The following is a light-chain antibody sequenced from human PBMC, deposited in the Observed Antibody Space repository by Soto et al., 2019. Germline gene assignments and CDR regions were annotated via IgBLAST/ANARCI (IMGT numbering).Light chain of an antibody. J-gene: IGKJ4*01. CDR3: QQRSNWPRT. Sequence: DIVLTQSPATPSLSPGERATLPCRASQGVSSYLAWYQQKPGQAPRLLIYDASNRATGIPARFSGSGSGTDFTLTISSLEPEDFAVYYCQQRSNWPRTFGGGTKVDIK. CDR1: QGVSSY. V-gene: IGKV3-11*01. CDR2: DAS.